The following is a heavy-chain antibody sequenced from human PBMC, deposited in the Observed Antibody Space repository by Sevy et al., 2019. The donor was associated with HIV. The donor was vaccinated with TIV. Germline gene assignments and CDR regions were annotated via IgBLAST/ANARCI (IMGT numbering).Heavy chain of an antibody. J-gene: IGHJ4*02. V-gene: IGHV3-23*01. CDR1: GFTFSKYS. Sequence: GGSLRLSCAASGFTFSKYSMSWVRQPPGKGLEWVSTLSFGCGEINYEDPVKGRCTISRDNSKSSVYLQMNNLRPEDTDVYYRASEGCTQPHDYWGQGTLVTVSS. CDR3: ASEGCTQPHDY. CDR2: LSFGCGEI. D-gene: IGHD2-8*01.